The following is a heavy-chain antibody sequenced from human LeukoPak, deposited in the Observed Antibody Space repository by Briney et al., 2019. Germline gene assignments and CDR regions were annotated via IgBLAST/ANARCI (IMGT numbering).Heavy chain of an antibody. D-gene: IGHD5-24*01. V-gene: IGHV1-8*02. CDR2: MNPNSGNT. J-gene: IGHJ4*02. CDR1: GYTFTGYY. Sequence: ASVKVSCKASGYTFTGYYMHWVRQAPGQGLEWMGWMNPNSGNTGYAQKFQGRVTMTRNTSISTAYMELSSLRSEDTAVYYCARGRRWLQFVDHPFDYWGQGTLVTVSS. CDR3: ARGRRWLQFVDHPFDY.